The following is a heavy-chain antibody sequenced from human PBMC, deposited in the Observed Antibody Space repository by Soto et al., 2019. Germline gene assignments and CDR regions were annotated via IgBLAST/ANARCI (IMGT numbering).Heavy chain of an antibody. CDR1: GYTFTSYY. D-gene: IGHD2-2*01. CDR2: INPSGGST. V-gene: IGHV1-46*01. Sequence: ASVKVSCKASGYTFTSYYRHWVRQAPGQRFEWMGIINPSGGSTSYAQKFQGRVTMTRDTSTSTVYMELSSLRSEDTAVYYCARDWNIVVVPAAMGWFDPWGQGTLVTVSS. CDR3: ARDWNIVVVPAAMGWFDP. J-gene: IGHJ5*02.